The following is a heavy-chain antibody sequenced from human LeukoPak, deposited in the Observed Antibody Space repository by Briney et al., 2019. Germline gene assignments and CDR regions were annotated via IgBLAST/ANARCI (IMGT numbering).Heavy chain of an antibody. D-gene: IGHD3-16*01. CDR3: ARDPPAGMVVMFGGDY. V-gene: IGHV1-18*01. CDR2: ISAYNSNT. CDR1: GYTFTSYG. Sequence: ASVKVSCKASGYTFTSYGISWVRQAPGQGLEWMGWISAYNSNTNYAQKLQGRVTMTTDTSTSTAYMELRSLRSDDTAVYYCARDPPAGMVVMFGGDYWGQGTLVTVSS. J-gene: IGHJ4*02.